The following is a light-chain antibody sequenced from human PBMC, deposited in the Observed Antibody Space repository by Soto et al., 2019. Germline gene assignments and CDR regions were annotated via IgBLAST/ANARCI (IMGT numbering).Light chain of an antibody. J-gene: IGLJ1*01. CDR3: CSYAGSSTYV. Sequence: QSALTQPASVSGSPGQSITISCTGTSSDVGSYNYVSWYQHHPGKVPQLMIYDGSKRPSGVSNRFSGSKSGNTASLTISGLQAEDEADYYCCSYAGSSTYVFGTGTKVTVL. CDR2: DGS. CDR1: SSDVGSYNY. V-gene: IGLV2-23*01.